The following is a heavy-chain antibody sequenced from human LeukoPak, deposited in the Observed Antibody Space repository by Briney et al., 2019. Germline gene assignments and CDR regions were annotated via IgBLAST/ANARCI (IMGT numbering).Heavy chain of an antibody. V-gene: IGHV4-59*01. J-gene: IGHJ2*01. Sequence: SETLSLTCTVSGGSISSYYWSWVRQPPGKGLEWIGYIYYSGSTNYNPSLKSRVTISVDTSKNQFSLKLSSVTAADTAVYYCARNKAYWYFDLWGRGTLVTVSS. CDR2: IYYSGST. CDR3: ARNKAYWYFDL. CDR1: GGSISSYY.